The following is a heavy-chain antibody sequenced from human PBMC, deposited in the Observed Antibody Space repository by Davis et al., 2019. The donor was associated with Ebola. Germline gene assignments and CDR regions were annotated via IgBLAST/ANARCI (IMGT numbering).Heavy chain of an antibody. V-gene: IGHV5-10-1*01. Sequence: GESLKISCKTSGYRFTNSSLNWLLQLPGKGLEWMGRIDPSDSSAIHSPSFQGHVTMSSDKSISTAYLQWSSLKASDTATYYCKRSGADVFEGLDSWGQGTLVTVSS. CDR3: KRSGADVFEGLDS. CDR2: IDPSDSSA. D-gene: IGHD4/OR15-4a*01. J-gene: IGHJ4*02. CDR1: GYRFTNSS.